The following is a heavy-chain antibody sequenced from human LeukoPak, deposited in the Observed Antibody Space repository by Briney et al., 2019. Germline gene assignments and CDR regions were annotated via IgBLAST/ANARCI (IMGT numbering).Heavy chain of an antibody. CDR1: GGSFSSYS. J-gene: IGHJ2*01. V-gene: IGHV4-34*01. D-gene: IGHD3-10*01. Sequence: SETLSLTCALYGGSFSSYSWSWTWIRQTPEKGLEWIGEIIEKGNANYNPSLKSRVTIDLDTSKNQFSLKMTSMTAADTAMYYCARGYYPPRWYFDLWGRGTLVTVSS. CDR3: ARGYYPPRWYFDL. CDR2: IIEKGNA.